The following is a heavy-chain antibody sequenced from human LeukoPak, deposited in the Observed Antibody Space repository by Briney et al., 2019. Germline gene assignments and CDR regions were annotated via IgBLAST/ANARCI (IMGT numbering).Heavy chain of an antibody. D-gene: IGHD3-22*01. CDR3: ARDASSGMTYYYDSSSY. V-gene: IGHV3-21*01. Sequence: GGSLRLSCAASGFTFSSYSMNWVRQAPGKGLEWDSSISSSSSYIYYADSVKGRFTISRDNAKNSLYLQMNSLRAEDTAVYYCARDASSGMTYYYDSSSYWGQGTLVTVST. CDR2: ISSSSSYI. J-gene: IGHJ4*02. CDR1: GFTFSSYS.